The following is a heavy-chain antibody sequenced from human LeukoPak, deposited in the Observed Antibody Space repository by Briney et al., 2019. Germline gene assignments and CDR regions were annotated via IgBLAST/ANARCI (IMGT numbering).Heavy chain of an antibody. CDR3: ARTDSSSWPPPLDY. Sequence: GGSLRLSCAASGVTLSSYAMSWARQAPGKGLEWVSVIYSGGSTYYADSVKGRFTISRDNSKNTLYLQMNSLRAEDTAVYYCARTDSSSWPPPLDYWGQGTLVTVSS. J-gene: IGHJ4*02. V-gene: IGHV3-53*01. CDR2: IYSGGST. D-gene: IGHD6-13*01. CDR1: GVTLSSYA.